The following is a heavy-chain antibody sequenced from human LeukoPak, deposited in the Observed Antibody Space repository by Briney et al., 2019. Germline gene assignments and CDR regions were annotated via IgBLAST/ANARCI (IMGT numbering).Heavy chain of an antibody. D-gene: IGHD6-13*01. CDR2: NSGGST. V-gene: IGHV3-53*05. CDR3: AKDDVAAAASVDY. CDR1: GFTVSNNY. J-gene: IGHJ4*02. Sequence: PGGSLRLSCAASGFTVSNNYMNWVRQAPGKGLEWVSLNSGGSTYYADSVKGRFTISRDNSKNTLYLQMNSLRAEDTAVYYCAKDDVAAAASVDYWGQGTLVTVSS.